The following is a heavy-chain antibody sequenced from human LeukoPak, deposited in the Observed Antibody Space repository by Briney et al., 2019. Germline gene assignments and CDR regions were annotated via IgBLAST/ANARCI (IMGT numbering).Heavy chain of an antibody. D-gene: IGHD6-13*01. Sequence: ASVKVSCKASGYTFTNYGITWVRQAPGQGLEWMGWINPYNGDTNYAQKVQDRVTMTTDTSTTTAYMELRSLRSGDTAIYYCARSKGNSVTYYNWFDPWGQGTLVTVSS. CDR2: INPYNGDT. V-gene: IGHV1-18*01. CDR3: ARSKGNSVTYYNWFDP. CDR1: GYTFTNYG. J-gene: IGHJ5*02.